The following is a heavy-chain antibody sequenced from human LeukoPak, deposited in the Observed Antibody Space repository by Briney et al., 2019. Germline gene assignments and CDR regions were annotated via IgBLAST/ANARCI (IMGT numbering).Heavy chain of an antibody. D-gene: IGHD3-10*01. CDR2: SYHSVST. CDR3: AGRFWFGDGRVFDP. V-gene: IGHV4-30-2*01. Sequence: SESLSLICAVSGGSISSGCYSWSWIRQPRGKGLEWFGYSYHSVSTSYIPSLKSRVTMSVDRSENQFPLKLSSVTAADTAVYYCAGRFWFGDGRVFDPWGQGTLVTVSS. CDR1: GGSISSGCYS. J-gene: IGHJ5*02.